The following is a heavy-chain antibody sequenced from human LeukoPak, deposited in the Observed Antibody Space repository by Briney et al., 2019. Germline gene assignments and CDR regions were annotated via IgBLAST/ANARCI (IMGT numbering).Heavy chain of an antibody. J-gene: IGHJ4*02. V-gene: IGHV3-23*01. CDR3: AKDPSVYYGDYIIR. Sequence: GGSLRLSCAASGFTFTSYAMSWVRQAPGKGLEWVSGFSVSDKTTYYADSVKGRFTISRDNSKNTLYLQINSLRAEDTAVYYCAKDPSVYYGDYIIRWGQGTLVIVSS. CDR2: FSVSDKTT. CDR1: GFTFTSYA. D-gene: IGHD4-17*01.